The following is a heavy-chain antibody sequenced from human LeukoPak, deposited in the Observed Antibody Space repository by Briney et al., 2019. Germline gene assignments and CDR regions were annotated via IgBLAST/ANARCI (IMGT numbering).Heavy chain of an antibody. V-gene: IGHV3-13*01. Sequence: GGPLRLSCAASGFTFSSYDMHWVRQATGKGLEWVSAIGAAGDTYYPGSVKGRFTISRENAKNSLYLQMNSLRDVDTAVYYCARGDSSYYYMDVWGNGTTVTVSS. J-gene: IGHJ6*03. CDR3: ARGDSSYYYMDV. D-gene: IGHD3-22*01. CDR2: IGAAGDT. CDR1: GFTFSSYD.